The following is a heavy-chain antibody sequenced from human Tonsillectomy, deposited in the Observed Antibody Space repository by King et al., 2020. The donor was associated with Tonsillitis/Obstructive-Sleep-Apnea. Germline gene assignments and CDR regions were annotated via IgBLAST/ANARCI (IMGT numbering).Heavy chain of an antibody. V-gene: IGHV5-10-1*01. D-gene: IGHD4-17*01. Sequence: VQLVESGEEVKKPGESLRISCKGSGYSFTSFWISWVRQMPGKGLEWMGRVDPYDSYTNYSPSFQGHVTISSDKSIYTAYLQWSSLKASDTAMYYCARPSAYGDLDYWGQGTLVTVSS. J-gene: IGHJ4*02. CDR1: GYSFTSFW. CDR3: ARPSAYGDLDY. CDR2: VDPYDSYT.